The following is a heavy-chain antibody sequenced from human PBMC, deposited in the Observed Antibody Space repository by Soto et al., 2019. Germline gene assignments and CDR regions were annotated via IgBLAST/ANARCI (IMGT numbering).Heavy chain of an antibody. J-gene: IGHJ4*02. Sequence: SETLSLTCTVSGGSISSYYWSWIRQPPGKGLEWIGYIYYSGSTNYNPSLKSRVTISVDTSKNQFSLKLTSVTAADTAVYYCARTLPNRQLFDSWSQGTLVTVSS. CDR2: IYYSGST. D-gene: IGHD1-1*01. V-gene: IGHV4-59*01. CDR3: ARTLPNRQLFDS. CDR1: GGSISSYY.